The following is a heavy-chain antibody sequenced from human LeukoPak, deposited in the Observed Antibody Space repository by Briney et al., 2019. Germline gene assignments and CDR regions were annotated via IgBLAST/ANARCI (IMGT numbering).Heavy chain of an antibody. D-gene: IGHD3-10*01. Sequence: GGSLRLSCAASGFTFSGYWMSWVRQAPGKGLEWVANIKQDGSEKYYVDSVKGRFTISRDNAKNSLYLQMNSLRVEDTAVYYCARSGGYWGQGTLVTVSS. J-gene: IGHJ4*02. CDR3: ARSGGY. CDR2: IKQDGSEK. CDR1: GFTFSGYW. V-gene: IGHV3-7*01.